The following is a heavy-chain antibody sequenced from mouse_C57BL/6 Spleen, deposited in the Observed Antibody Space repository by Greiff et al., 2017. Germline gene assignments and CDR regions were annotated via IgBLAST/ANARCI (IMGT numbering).Heavy chain of an antibody. J-gene: IGHJ1*03. CDR2: IDPEDGET. CDR1: GFNFKDYY. Sequence: EVQVVESGAELVKPGASVKLSCTASGFNFKDYYMHWVKQRTEQGLEWIGRIDPEDGETKYAPKFQGKATITADTSSNTAYLQLSSLTSEDTAVYYCARATTVVHGYFDVWGTGTTVTVSS. CDR3: ARATTVVHGYFDV. V-gene: IGHV14-2*01. D-gene: IGHD1-1*01.